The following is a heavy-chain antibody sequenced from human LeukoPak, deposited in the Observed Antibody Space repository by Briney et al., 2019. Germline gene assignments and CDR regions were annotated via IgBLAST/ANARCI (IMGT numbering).Heavy chain of an antibody. Sequence: GGSLRLSCAASGFTFSSYAMSWVRQAPGKGLEWVSAISGSGGSTYYADSVKGRFTISRDNSKNTLYLQMNSLRAEDTAVYYCAKGRRVVTATNWFDHWGQGTLVTVSS. CDR1: GFTFSSYA. J-gene: IGHJ5*02. CDR3: AKGRRVVTATNWFDH. CDR2: ISGSGGST. V-gene: IGHV3-23*01. D-gene: IGHD2-21*02.